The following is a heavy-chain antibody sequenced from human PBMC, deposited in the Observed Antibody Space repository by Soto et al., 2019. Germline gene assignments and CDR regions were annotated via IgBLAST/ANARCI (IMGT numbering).Heavy chain of an antibody. CDR1: GFTFSSYG. CDR2: ISYDGSNQ. J-gene: IGHJ4*02. CDR3: ARGGIVGGSRRPGDS. V-gene: IGHV3-30*19. D-gene: IGHD1-26*01. Sequence: SGGSLRLSCAASGFTFSSYGMHWVRQAPGKGLEWVAVISYDGSNQYYADSVRGRFTISRDNSKSTLYLQLNSLRPEDTAVYYCARGGIVGGSRRPGDSWGQGTLVTVSS.